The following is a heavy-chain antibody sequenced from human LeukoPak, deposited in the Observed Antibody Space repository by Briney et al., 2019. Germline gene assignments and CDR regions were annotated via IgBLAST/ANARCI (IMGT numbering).Heavy chain of an antibody. V-gene: IGHV1-2*02. CDR1: GYTFTGYY. CDR2: INPDSGDS. Sequence: ASVKVSCEASGYTFTGYYMHWVRQAPGQGLEWMAWINPDSGDSYSAPKFQGRVTMTRDTSISTASMELSWLSSDDTAVYYCATGVATAFSYWGQGTLVTVSS. CDR3: ATGVATAFSY. D-gene: IGHD5-12*01. J-gene: IGHJ4*02.